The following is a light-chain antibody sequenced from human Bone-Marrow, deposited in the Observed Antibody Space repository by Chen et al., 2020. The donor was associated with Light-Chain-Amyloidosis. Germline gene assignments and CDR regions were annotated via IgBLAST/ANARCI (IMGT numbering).Light chain of an antibody. Sequence: SYELTQPTSVSVSPGQTARITCSGDDLPTKYAYWYQQKPGQAPVLVIHRDTERPTGISAGFSGSSSGTTATLTISGGQAEDETDYHCQTADSSGNNLVIFGGGTTLTVL. J-gene: IGLJ2*01. CDR3: QTADSSGNNLVI. V-gene: IGLV3-25*03. CDR1: DLPTKY. CDR2: RDT.